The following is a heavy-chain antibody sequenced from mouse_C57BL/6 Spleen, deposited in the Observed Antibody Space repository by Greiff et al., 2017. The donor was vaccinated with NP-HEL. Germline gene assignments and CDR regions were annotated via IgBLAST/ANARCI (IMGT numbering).Heavy chain of an antibody. Sequence: VQLQQSGAELARPGASVKMSCKASGYTFTSYTMHWVKQRPGQGLEWIGYINPSSGYTKYNQKFKDKATLTADKSSSTAYMQLSSLTSDDSAVYYYERRDYDGDYVGYFDVWGTGTTVTVSS. V-gene: IGHV1-4*01. CDR1: GYTFTSYT. J-gene: IGHJ1*03. D-gene: IGHD2-3*01. CDR3: ERRDYDGDYVGYFDV. CDR2: INPSSGYT.